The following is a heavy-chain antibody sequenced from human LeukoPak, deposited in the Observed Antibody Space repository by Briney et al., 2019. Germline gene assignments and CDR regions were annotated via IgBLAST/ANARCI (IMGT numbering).Heavy chain of an antibody. V-gene: IGHV3-48*02. J-gene: IGHJ4*02. CDR3: ARQGDLDY. CDR2: ISSTSSAT. CDR1: GFIFTSYS. D-gene: IGHD3-16*01. Sequence: RGSLRLSCAASGFIFTSYSMNWVRQAPGKGLEFVSSISSTSSATYYADSVKGRFTISRDNAKNSMYLQMNSLRDEDTAVYYCARQGDLDYWGQGTLVTVCS.